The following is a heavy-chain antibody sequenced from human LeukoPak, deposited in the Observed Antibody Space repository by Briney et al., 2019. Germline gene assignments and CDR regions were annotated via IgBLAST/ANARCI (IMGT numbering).Heavy chain of an antibody. Sequence: PGRSLRLSCAASGLTFNNYGMHWVRQSPGKGLEWVAVIPYDGSAYYYADSVKGRFTISRDNSKNTLYLQMNSLRAEDTALYYRAKEVSRYSSSWSWDYWGQGTLVTVSS. CDR3: AKEVSRYSSSWSWDY. CDR1: GLTFNNYG. D-gene: IGHD6-13*01. CDR2: IPYDGSAY. V-gene: IGHV3-30*18. J-gene: IGHJ4*02.